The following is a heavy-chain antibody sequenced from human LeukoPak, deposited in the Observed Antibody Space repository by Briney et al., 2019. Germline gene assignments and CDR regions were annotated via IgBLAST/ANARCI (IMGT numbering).Heavy chain of an antibody. D-gene: IGHD3-9*01. V-gene: IGHV3-21*01. J-gene: IGHJ5*02. CDR2: ISSSSSYI. CDR1: GFTFSSYS. CDR3: ARGYDILTGYFEENWFDP. Sequence: PGGSLRLSCAASGFTFSSYSMNWVRQAPGKGLEWVSSISSSSSYIYYADSVKGRFTISRDNAKNSLYLQMNSLRAEDTAVYYCARGYDILTGYFEENWFDPWGQGTLVTVSS.